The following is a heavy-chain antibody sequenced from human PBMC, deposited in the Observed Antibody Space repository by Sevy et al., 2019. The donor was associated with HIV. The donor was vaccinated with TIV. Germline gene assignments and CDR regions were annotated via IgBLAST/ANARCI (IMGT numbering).Heavy chain of an antibody. J-gene: IGHJ3*02. V-gene: IGHV3-7*01. CDR2: IKQDGSEK. CDR3: ARDRRIQLWFPQGRSGTPGGDAFDI. CDR1: GFTFSSYW. D-gene: IGHD5-18*01. Sequence: GGSLRLSCAASGFTFSSYWMSWVRQAPGKGLEWVANIKQDGSEKYYVESVKGRFTISRDNAKNSLYLKMNSLRAEDTAVYYCARDRRIQLWFPQGRSGTPGGDAFDIWGQGTMVTVSS.